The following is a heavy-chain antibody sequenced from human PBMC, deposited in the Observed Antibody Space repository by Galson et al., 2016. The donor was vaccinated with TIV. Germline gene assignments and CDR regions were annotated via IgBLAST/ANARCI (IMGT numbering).Heavy chain of an antibody. D-gene: IGHD6-19*01. CDR3: AREGGNQWLKYGLDV. Sequence: SVKVSCKASGYTFTSYDINWVRQATGQGLEWMGWMNPNSGNTGYAQKFRGRVTMTRNTSVRTAYMELSSLRSEDTAVYYCAREGGNQWLKYGLDVWGQGTTVTVSS. CDR2: MNPNSGNT. CDR1: GYTFTSYD. V-gene: IGHV1-8*02. J-gene: IGHJ6*02.